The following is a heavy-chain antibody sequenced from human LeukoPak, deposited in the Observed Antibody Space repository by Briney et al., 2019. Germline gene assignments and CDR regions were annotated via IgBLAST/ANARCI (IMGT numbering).Heavy chain of an antibody. V-gene: IGHV3-30*02. J-gene: IGHJ4*02. CDR3: AKSFSIAAAGIDY. CDR1: GFTFSSYG. CDR2: IRYDGSNK. Sequence: PGGSLRLSCAASGFTFSSYGMHWVRQAPGKGLEWVAFIRYDGSNKYYADSVKGRFTISRDNSKNTLYLQMNSLRAEDTAVYYFAKSFSIAAAGIDYWGQGTLVTVSS. D-gene: IGHD6-13*01.